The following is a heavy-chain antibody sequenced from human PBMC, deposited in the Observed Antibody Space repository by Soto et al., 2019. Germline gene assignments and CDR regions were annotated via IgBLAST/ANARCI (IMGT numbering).Heavy chain of an antibody. V-gene: IGHV4-31*03. CDR3: ASDSPITMVGQVQNWFDP. CDR2: IYYSGST. J-gene: IGHJ5*02. CDR1: GGSISSGGYY. Sequence: QVQLQESGPGLVKPSETLSLTCTVSGGSISSGGYYWSWIRQHPGKGLEWIGYIYYSGSTYYNTSLKRRVTISVDTSKNQFSLKLSSVAAADTAIYYCASDSPITMVGQVQNWFDPWGQGTLVTVSS. D-gene: IGHD3-10*01.